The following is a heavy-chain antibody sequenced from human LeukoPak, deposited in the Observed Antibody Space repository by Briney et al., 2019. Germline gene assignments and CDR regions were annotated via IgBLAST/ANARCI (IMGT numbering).Heavy chain of an antibody. Sequence: GGSLRLSCEASGFTFSNYAMSWVRQAPGKGLEWVSTISDSGGSTYYADSVKGRFTISRDNSKNTLFLQMNSMRAEDTAVYYCAKGDTSGWYGNFDYWGQRILVTVSS. D-gene: IGHD6-19*01. CDR3: AKGDTSGWYGNFDY. J-gene: IGHJ4*02. V-gene: IGHV3-23*01. CDR1: GFTFSNYA. CDR2: ISDSGGST.